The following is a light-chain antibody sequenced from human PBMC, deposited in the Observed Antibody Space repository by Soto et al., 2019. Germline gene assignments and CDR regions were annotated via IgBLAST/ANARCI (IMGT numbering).Light chain of an antibody. CDR2: GAS. J-gene: IGKJ1*01. Sequence: EIVMTQSPATLSVSPGERATLSCRASQSVSSNLAWYQQKPGQAPRLLIYGASTRATGIPARFSGSGPGTEFTLTISHLRSGDFAVYYWQQYNNWPPWTFGQGTKVDMK. CDR1: QSVSSN. CDR3: QQYNNWPPWT. V-gene: IGKV3-15*01.